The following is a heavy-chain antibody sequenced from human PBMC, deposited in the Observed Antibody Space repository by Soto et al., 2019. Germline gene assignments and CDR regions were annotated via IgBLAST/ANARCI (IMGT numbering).Heavy chain of an antibody. J-gene: IGHJ5*02. V-gene: IGHV3-23*01. D-gene: IGHD3-22*01. CDR2: ISGSGGST. Sequence: GGSLRLSCAASGFTFSSYAMSWVRQAPGKGLEWVSAISGSGGSTYYADSVKGRFTISRDNSKNTLYLQMNSLRADDTAVYYCARDFRDYYDSSGYSWFDPWGQGTLVTVSS. CDR1: GFTFSSYA. CDR3: ARDFRDYYDSSGYSWFDP.